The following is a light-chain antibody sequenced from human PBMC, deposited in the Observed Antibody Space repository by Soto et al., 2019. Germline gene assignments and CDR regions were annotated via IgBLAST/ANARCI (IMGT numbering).Light chain of an antibody. J-gene: IGLJ3*02. CDR3: GTWDSSLGGMV. Sequence: QSVLTQPPSVSAAPGQRVTISCSGTTSNIGNNYVAWYQQFPGTAPKLLIYDHSKRPSGIPDRFSGSKSGTSATLGITGLQTGDEADYYCGTWDSSLGGMVFGGRTKLTVL. CDR2: DHS. V-gene: IGLV1-51*01. CDR1: TSNIGNNY.